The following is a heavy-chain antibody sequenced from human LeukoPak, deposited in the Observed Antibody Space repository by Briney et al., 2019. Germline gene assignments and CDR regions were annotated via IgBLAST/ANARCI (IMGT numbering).Heavy chain of an antibody. J-gene: IGHJ4*02. CDR2: ISASGGTT. CDR3: VKAGIGGTYGKFDY. Sequence: PGGSLRLSCAASGFTFSTYAMTWVRQAPGKGLEWVSVISASGGTTHYADSVKGRFTISRDNSKNTLYLQVNSLRAEDTAVYYCVKAGIGGTYGKFDYWGQGTLVTVSS. D-gene: IGHD1-14*01. CDR1: GFTFSTYA. V-gene: IGHV3-23*01.